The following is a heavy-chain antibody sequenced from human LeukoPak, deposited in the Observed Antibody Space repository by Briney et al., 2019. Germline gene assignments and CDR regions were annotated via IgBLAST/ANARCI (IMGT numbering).Heavy chain of an antibody. D-gene: IGHD6-6*01. CDR1: GGSIRGYY. V-gene: IGHV4-34*01. J-gene: IGHJ5*02. Sequence: LETLSLTCAVSGGSIRGYYWSWVRQLPGKGLEWIGDINQNAGTDYNPSLKSRVTMSIDSSKNQISLNVTAATAADTAIYYCARGRTRLSWLDPWGQGTLVTVSS. CDR2: INQNAGT. CDR3: ARGRTRLSWLDP.